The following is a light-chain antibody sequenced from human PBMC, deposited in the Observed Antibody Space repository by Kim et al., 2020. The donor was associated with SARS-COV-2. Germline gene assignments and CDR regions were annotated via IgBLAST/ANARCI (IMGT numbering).Light chain of an antibody. V-gene: IGKV3-15*01. CDR2: GAS. Sequence: VSPGETATLSCRASQSVGNHVAWYQPKLGQAPRLLTDGASTRATDIPPRFSGAGSETEFTLTITSLQSEDFAVYFCQHYDNWPPYTFGQGTKLEIK. CDR1: QSVGNH. J-gene: IGKJ2*01. CDR3: QHYDNWPPYT.